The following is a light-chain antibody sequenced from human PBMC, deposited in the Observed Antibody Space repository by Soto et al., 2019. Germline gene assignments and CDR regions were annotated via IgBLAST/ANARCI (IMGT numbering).Light chain of an antibody. J-gene: IGKJ5*01. Sequence: EIVLTQSPGTLSLSPGERATLSCRASQSVSSSYLAWYQQKPGQAPRLLIYGASSRATGIPDRFSGSGSGTDFTLTISSLEPEDFAVYYCQQRSNLGTFGQGTRLEI. CDR1: QSVSSSY. V-gene: IGKV3D-20*02. CDR2: GAS. CDR3: QQRSNLGT.